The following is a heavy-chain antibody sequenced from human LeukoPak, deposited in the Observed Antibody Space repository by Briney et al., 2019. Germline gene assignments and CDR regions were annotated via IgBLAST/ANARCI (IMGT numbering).Heavy chain of an antibody. CDR1: GGTFSSYA. D-gene: IGHD3-3*01. J-gene: IGHJ6*03. Sequence: SVKVSCKASGGTFSSYAISWVRQAPGQGLEWMGRIIPIFGTANYAQKFQGRVTITTDESTSTAYMELSSLRSEDTAVYYCARVRFLEWSPEDYYYYMDVWGKGTTVTVSS. CDR2: IIPIFGTA. V-gene: IGHV1-69*05. CDR3: ARVRFLEWSPEDYYYYMDV.